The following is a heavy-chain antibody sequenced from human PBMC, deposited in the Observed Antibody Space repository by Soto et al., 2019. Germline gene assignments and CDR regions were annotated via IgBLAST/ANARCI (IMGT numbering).Heavy chain of an antibody. J-gene: IGHJ4*02. CDR2: IIPIFGTA. V-gene: IGHV1-69*19. CDR3: ARVSGYGSGGCCCSVGRYFDY. Sequence: QVQLVQSGAEVKKPESSVKVSCKASGGTFSSYAISWVRQAPGKGREWMRGIIPIFGTANYAQKFQGRVTITASDSTSTAYVRLSGLGSEDAAVYYCARVSGYGSGGCCCSVGRYFDYWGGGSLV. D-gene: IGHD2-15*01. CDR1: GGTFSSYA.